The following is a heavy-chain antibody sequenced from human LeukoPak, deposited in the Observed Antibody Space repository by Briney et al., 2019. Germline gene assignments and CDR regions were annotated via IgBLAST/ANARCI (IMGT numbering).Heavy chain of an antibody. D-gene: IGHD6-13*01. CDR1: GFTFSSYA. Sequence: GGSLRLSCAASGFTFSSYAMSWVRQAPGKGLKGVSAISGSGGSTYYADSVKGRFTISRDNSKNTLYLQMNSLRAEDTAVYYCAKQLTAGGYYFDYWGQGTLVTVSS. V-gene: IGHV3-23*01. J-gene: IGHJ4*02. CDR2: ISGSGGST. CDR3: AKQLTAGGYYFDY.